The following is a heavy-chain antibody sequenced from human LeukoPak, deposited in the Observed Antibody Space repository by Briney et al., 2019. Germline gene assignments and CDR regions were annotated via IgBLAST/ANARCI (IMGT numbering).Heavy chain of an antibody. CDR3: AREEDSSGYYGFDY. CDR2: INPKSGGT. D-gene: IGHD3-22*01. J-gene: IGHJ4*02. CDR1: GYTFTGYY. V-gene: IGHV1-2*02. Sequence: ASVKVSCKASGYTFTGYYMHWVRQAPGQGLEWMGWINPKSGGTNYAQKFQGRVTMTRDTSISTAYMELSRLRSDDTAVYYCAREEDSSGYYGFDYWGQGTLVTVSS.